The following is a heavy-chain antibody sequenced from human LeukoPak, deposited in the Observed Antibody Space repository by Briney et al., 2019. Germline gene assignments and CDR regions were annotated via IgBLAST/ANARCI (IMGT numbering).Heavy chain of an antibody. CDR1: GGSISSYY. V-gene: IGHV4-4*07. CDR2: IYTSGST. D-gene: IGHD3-22*01. J-gene: IGHJ5*02. Sequence: SETLSLTCTVSGGSISSYYWSWIRQPAGKGLEWIGHIYTSGSTNYNPSLKSRVTMSVDTSKNQFSLKLSSVTAADTAVYYCARDVGYYPLNWFDPWGQGTLVTVSS. CDR3: ARDVGYYPLNWFDP.